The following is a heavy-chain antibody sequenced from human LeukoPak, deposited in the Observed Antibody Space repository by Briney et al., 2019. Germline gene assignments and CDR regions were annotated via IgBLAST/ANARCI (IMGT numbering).Heavy chain of an antibody. CDR2: ISNNGGYT. Sequence: GRSLRLSCAASGFTFSTYGMHWVRQAPGKGLEWVSAISNNGGYTYYADSVQGRFTISRDNSKSTLCLQMNSLRAEDTAVYYCAKQLGYCSDGSCYFPYWGQGTLVTVSS. CDR3: AKQLGYCSDGSCYFPY. D-gene: IGHD2-15*01. V-gene: IGHV3-23*01. J-gene: IGHJ4*02. CDR1: GFTFSTYG.